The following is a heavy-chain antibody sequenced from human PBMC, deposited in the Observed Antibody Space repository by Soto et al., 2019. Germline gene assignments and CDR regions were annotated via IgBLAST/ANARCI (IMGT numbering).Heavy chain of an antibody. D-gene: IGHD1-26*01. J-gene: IGHJ4*02. CDR3: ARDWSGIDY. V-gene: IGHV1-18*01. CDR2: INPYNGNT. CDR1: GYTFTSYG. Sequence: QVQLVQSGAEVKKPGASVKVSCKASGYTFTSYGISWVRQAPGQGLEWMGWINPYNGNTNYAQKLQGRVTLTTDTSTNPASMELRSLRSNDTAVYYCARDWSGIDYWGQGTLVTVSS.